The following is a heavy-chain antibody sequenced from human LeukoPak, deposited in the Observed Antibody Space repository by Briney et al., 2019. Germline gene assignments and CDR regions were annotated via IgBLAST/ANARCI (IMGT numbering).Heavy chain of an antibody. V-gene: IGHV1-46*01. CDR1: GYTFISYY. J-gene: IGHJ4*02. D-gene: IGHD3-22*01. CDR3: ARVDSSGYYGHYFDY. Sequence: ASVKVSCKASGYTFISYYMHWVRQAPGQGLEWMGVINPSGGSTTYAQKFQGRVTMTRDTSTSTVYMELSSLRSEDTAVYYCARVDSSGYYGHYFDYWGQGTLVTVSS. CDR2: INPSGGST.